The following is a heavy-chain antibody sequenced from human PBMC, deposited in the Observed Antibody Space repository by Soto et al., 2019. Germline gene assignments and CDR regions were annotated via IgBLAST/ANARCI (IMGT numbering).Heavy chain of an antibody. D-gene: IGHD3-3*01. J-gene: IGHJ3*01. Sequence: QVTLKESAPGLVRPTETLTLTCTASGFSLTNVTVVVTWIRQPPGKALGWRAHIFSTDQKAYSTSLESRLTISTDTSKRQVVLIMTNMDPVDTATYFCAQMAPVRFLGWLSASPRDACEVWGHGTVVTVS. V-gene: IGHV2-26*01. CDR2: IFSTDQK. CDR1: GFSLTNVTVV. CDR3: AQMAPVRFLGWLSASPRDACEV.